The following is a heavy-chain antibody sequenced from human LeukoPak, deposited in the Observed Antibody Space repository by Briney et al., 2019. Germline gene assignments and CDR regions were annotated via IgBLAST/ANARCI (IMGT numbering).Heavy chain of an antibody. CDR3: ARGVYCSSTSCYPTSRYFDWPWYYFDY. CDR1: GYTFTSYC. D-gene: IGHD2-2*01. J-gene: IGHJ4*02. Sequence: ASVKVSCKASGYTFTSYCMHWVRQAPGQGLEWMGIINPSGGSTSYAQKFQGRVTMTRDTSTSTVYMELSSLRSEDTAVYYCARGVYCSSTSCYPTSRYFDWPWYYFDYWGQGTLVTVSS. CDR2: INPSGGST. V-gene: IGHV1-46*01.